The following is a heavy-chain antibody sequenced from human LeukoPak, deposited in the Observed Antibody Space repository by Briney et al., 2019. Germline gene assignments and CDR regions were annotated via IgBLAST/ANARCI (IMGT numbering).Heavy chain of an antibody. J-gene: IGHJ4*02. CDR2: ISGDGGSR. CDR1: GFTFSSYW. V-gene: IGHV3-43*02. Sequence: GGSLRLSCAASGFTFSSYWMSWVRQAPGKGLEWVSVISGDGGSRYYADSVKGRFTISRDNSKNSLFLQMNSLRSEDTALYYCAKANPCDSWGQGTLVTVSS. CDR3: AKANPCDS.